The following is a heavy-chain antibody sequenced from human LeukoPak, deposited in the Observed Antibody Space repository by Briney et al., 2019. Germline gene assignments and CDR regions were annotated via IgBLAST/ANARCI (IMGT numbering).Heavy chain of an antibody. J-gene: IGHJ4*02. CDR2: ITHSGST. CDR1: GGSFSGYY. D-gene: IGHD3-22*01. V-gene: IGHV4-34*01. Sequence: SETLSLTCAVYGGSFSGYYWSWIRQPPGKGLEWIGEITHSGSTNSNPSLKSRVTISVDTSKNQFSLKLSSVTAADTAVYYCARAALDSSGYSDYWGLGTLVTVSS. CDR3: ARAALDSSGYSDY.